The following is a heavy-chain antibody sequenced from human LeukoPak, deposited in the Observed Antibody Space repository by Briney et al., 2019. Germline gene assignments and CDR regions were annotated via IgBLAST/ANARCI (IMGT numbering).Heavy chain of an antibody. CDR1: GGSFSGYY. CDR3: ARGQGVAEAQFDY. Sequence: SETLSLTCAVYGGSFSGYYWSWIRQPPGKGLEWIGEINHSGSTNYNLSLKSRVTISVDTSKNQFSLKLSSVTAADTAVYYCARGQGVAEAQFDYWGQGTLVTVSS. V-gene: IGHV4-34*01. J-gene: IGHJ4*02. CDR2: INHSGST. D-gene: IGHD6-13*01.